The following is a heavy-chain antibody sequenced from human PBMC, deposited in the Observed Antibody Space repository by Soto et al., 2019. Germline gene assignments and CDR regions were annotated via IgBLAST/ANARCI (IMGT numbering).Heavy chain of an antibody. D-gene: IGHD6-19*01. CDR1: GFTFSNYA. V-gene: IGHV3-64D*08. Sequence: GSLRLSCAASGFTFSNYAMPWVRQAPGKGLEYVSGVSNNGGSTYDADSVKGRFTISRDNSKNTLYLQMSSLRAEDTGVYYCVKDEGSGPLGYWGQGTLVTVSS. J-gene: IGHJ4*02. CDR2: VSNNGGST. CDR3: VKDEGSGPLGY.